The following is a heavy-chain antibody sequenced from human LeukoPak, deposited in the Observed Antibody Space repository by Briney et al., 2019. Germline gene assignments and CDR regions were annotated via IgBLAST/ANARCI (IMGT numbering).Heavy chain of an antibody. Sequence: SETLSLTCTVSGGSIRSSYYYWGWIRQPPVKGLEWIGSIYDSGSTYYNPSLKSRVTISVDTSKNQFSLKLSSVTAADTAVYYCARVGNWNDILDYWGQGTLVTVSS. CDR2: IYDSGST. CDR3: ARVGNWNDILDY. CDR1: GGSIRSSYYY. D-gene: IGHD1-1*01. V-gene: IGHV4-39*07. J-gene: IGHJ4*02.